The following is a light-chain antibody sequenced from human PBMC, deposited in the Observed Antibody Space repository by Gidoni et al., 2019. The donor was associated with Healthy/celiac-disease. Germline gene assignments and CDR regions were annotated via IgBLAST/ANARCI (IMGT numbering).Light chain of an antibody. Sequence: DIQMTQSPSSLSASVGDRVTITCRASQSISSYLNWYQQKPGKAPKLLIYAASSLQSGVPSRFSGSGYGTDFTLTISSMQPEDCATYYCQQSYSTPTFGQGTKVEIK. J-gene: IGKJ1*01. CDR3: QQSYSTPT. V-gene: IGKV1-39*01. CDR2: AAS. CDR1: QSISSY.